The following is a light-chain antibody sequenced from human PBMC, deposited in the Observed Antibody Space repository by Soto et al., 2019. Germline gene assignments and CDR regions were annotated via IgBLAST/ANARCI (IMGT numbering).Light chain of an antibody. Sequence: EVLMTQAPATLSVAPGEGITLSCMASQGIGDTLAWYQHKPGQTPRLLIYDTSTRATGVPARFSGSRSGPEVTLTINRLQSEEFVLYYCQPYTKWPLTFGGGNQVDIK. CDR1: QGIGDT. CDR3: QPYTKWPLT. CDR2: DTS. V-gene: IGKV3-15*01. J-gene: IGKJ4*01.